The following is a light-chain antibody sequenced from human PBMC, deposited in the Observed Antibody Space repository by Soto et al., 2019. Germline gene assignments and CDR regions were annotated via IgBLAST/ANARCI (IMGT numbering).Light chain of an antibody. J-gene: IGKJ1*01. V-gene: IGKV3-15*01. CDR2: GAS. Sequence: EIVMTQSPATLSVSPGERATLSCRASQSVGSNLAWYQQKPGQAPMLLIYGASTRATCIPARFSGSGSGTEFTLTIISLQSEDFAIYFCQQYNNWPPDRTFGQGTKVEIK. CDR1: QSVGSN. CDR3: QQYNNWPPDRT.